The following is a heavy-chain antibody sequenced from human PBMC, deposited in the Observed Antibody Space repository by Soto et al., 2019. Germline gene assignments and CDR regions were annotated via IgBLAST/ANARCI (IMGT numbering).Heavy chain of an antibody. CDR2: INPSGGST. CDR3: VRESTPTRWFDP. Sequence: ASVKVSCKASGYTFTSYYIHWVRQAPGQGLEWMGVINPSGGSTSYAQNFQDRVTMTRDTSTSTVYMELSSLRSEDTAVYYCVRESTPTRWFDPWGQGTLVTVSS. D-gene: IGHD2-2*01. CDR1: GYTFTSYY. J-gene: IGHJ5*02. V-gene: IGHV1-46*03.